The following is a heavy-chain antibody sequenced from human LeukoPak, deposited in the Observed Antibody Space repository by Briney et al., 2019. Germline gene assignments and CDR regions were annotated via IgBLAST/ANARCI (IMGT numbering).Heavy chain of an antibody. CDR2: IYYSGST. D-gene: IGHD5-18*01. Sequence: PSETLSLTCTVSGCCLSRHYWIWLRQPPGKGLKWIGYIYYSGSTNYNPSLKSRVTISVDTSKNQFSLKLSSVNAADTTVYYLADGRSHVDTAMVTAKYYCDGMDVWGQGTTVTVSS. CDR1: GCCLSRHY. CDR3: ADGRSHVDTAMVTAKYYCDGMDV. J-gene: IGHJ6*02. V-gene: IGHV4-59*11.